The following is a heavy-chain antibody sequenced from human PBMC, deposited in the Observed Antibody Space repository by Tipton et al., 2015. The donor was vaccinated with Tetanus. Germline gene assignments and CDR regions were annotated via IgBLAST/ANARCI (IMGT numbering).Heavy chain of an antibody. J-gene: IGHJ4*02. CDR2: IYYSGST. Sequence: TLSLTCSVSGGSISGSSYYWSWIRQPPGKALEWIGSIYYSGSTFYHPSLQSRVTISVDTSKNQFSLRLSSVTAADTAVYFCARHPPPYYYGSGSYLDYWGQGTPVTVPS. V-gene: IGHV4-39*01. D-gene: IGHD3-10*01. CDR1: GGSISGSSYY. CDR3: ARHPPPYYYGSGSYLDY.